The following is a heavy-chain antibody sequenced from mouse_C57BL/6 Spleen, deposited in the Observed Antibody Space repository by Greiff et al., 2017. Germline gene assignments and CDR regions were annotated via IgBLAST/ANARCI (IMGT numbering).Heavy chain of an antibody. Sequence: QVQLKQSGAELARPGASVKLSCKASGYTFTSYGISWVKQRTGQGLEWIGEIYPRSGNTYYNEKFKGKATLTADKSSSTAYMELRSLKSEDSAVYFCARCYGSSLYYFDYWGQGTTLTVSS. D-gene: IGHD1-1*01. J-gene: IGHJ2*01. V-gene: IGHV1-81*01. CDR1: GYTFTSYG. CDR2: IYPRSGNT. CDR3: ARCYGSSLYYFDY.